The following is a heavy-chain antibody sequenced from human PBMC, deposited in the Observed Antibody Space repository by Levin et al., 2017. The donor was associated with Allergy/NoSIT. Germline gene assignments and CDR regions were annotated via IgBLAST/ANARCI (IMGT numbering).Heavy chain of an antibody. CDR3: ARDSHYYGSGSYCPDY. CDR2: INPSGGST. D-gene: IGHD3-10*01. J-gene: IGHJ4*02. V-gene: IGHV1-46*01. Sequence: ASVKVSCKASGYTFTSYYMHWVRQAPGQGLEWMGIINPSGGSTSYAQKFQGRVTMTRDTSTSTVYMELSSLRSEDTAVYYCARDSHYYGSGSYCPDYWGQGTLVTVSS. CDR1: GYTFTSYY.